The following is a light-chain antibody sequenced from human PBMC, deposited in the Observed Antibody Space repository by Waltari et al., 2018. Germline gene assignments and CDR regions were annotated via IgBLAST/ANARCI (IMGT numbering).Light chain of an antibody. Sequence: AIQVTQSPSSLSASVGDRVTITCRASQGIRNDLAWYQQKPGSAPKLLIYAASNLQNGVPSRFSGSGSGTDFTLTISSLQPEDFATYYCLQDYNFPWTFGQGTKVEIK. CDR1: QGIRND. CDR3: LQDYNFPWT. CDR2: AAS. V-gene: IGKV1-6*01. J-gene: IGKJ1*01.